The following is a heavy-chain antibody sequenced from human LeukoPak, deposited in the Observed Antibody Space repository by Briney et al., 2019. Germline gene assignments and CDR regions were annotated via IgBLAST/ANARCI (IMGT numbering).Heavy chain of an antibody. J-gene: IGHJ4*02. CDR1: GYILNNYW. Sequence: GESLKISCKVSGYILNNYWIAWVRQMPGKGLEWVGIVFPADSDTRYSPSFQGQVTISADKSINTAYLQWSSLKASDTATYYCARYDGGATADFWGQGTLVTVSS. V-gene: IGHV5-51*01. CDR3: ARYDGGATADF. CDR2: VFPADSDT. D-gene: IGHD1-26*01.